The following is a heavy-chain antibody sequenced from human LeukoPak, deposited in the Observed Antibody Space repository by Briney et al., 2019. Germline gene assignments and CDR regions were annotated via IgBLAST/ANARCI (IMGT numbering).Heavy chain of an antibody. V-gene: IGHV1-69*04. CDR3: ARRGGDWSWDLWTFDY. Sequence: GASVKVSCKASGGTFSSYAISWVRQAPGQGLEWMGRIIPILGIANYAQKFQGRVTITADKSTSTAYMELSSLRSEDTAVYYCARRGGDWSWDLWTFDYWGQGTLVTVSS. CDR2: IIPILGIA. CDR1: GGTFSSYA. J-gene: IGHJ4*02. D-gene: IGHD2-21*02.